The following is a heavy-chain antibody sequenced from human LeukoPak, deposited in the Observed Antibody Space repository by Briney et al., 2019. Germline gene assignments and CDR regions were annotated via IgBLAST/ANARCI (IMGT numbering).Heavy chain of an antibody. CDR3: AKDTRGYGGNPLDY. V-gene: IGHV3-23*01. J-gene: IGHJ4*02. D-gene: IGHD4-23*01. CDR2: ISGSGGST. Sequence: PGGSLRLSCAASGFTFSSYAMSWVRQAPGKGLEWVSAISGSGGSTYYADSVKGRFTISRDNSKNTLYLQMNSLRAEDTAVYYCAKDTRGYGGNPLDYWGQGTLVTVSS. CDR1: GFTFSSYA.